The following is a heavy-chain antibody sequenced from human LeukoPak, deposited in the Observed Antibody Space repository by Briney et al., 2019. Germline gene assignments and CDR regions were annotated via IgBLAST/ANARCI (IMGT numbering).Heavy chain of an antibody. CDR2: IYYSGST. J-gene: IGHJ4*02. Sequence: SQTLSLTCTVSGGSISSGGYYWSWIRQHPGKGLEWIGYIYYSGSTYYNPSLKSRVTISVDTSKNQFSLKLSSVTAADTAVYYCARDTGGGGSLYYFDYWGQGALVTVSS. CDR1: GGSISSGGYY. D-gene: IGHD3-16*01. CDR3: ARDTGGGGSLYYFDY. V-gene: IGHV4-31*03.